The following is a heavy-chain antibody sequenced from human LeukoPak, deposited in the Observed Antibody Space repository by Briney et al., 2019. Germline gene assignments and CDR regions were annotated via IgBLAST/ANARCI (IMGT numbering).Heavy chain of an antibody. CDR3: AHRREYSSAWYWANFDY. D-gene: IGHD6-13*01. CDR1: GFSLITNGVG. CDR2: IYWDNDK. Sequence: SGPTLVNTTQTHTLTCTFSGFSLITNGVGVGWIRQPPGEALDWLAPIYWDNDKRYSPSLRNMLTITNDTSKNQVVLTLTNMDPVDTATYYCAHRREYSSAWYWANFDYWGQGTLVTVSS. J-gene: IGHJ4*02. V-gene: IGHV2-5*02.